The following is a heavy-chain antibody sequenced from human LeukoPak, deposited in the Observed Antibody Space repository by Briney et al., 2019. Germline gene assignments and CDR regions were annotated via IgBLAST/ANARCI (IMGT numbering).Heavy chain of an antibody. V-gene: IGHV4-39*07. CDR3: ARGRGYSSRIAYYYYYMDV. J-gene: IGHJ6*03. CDR1: GGSISSSSYY. CDR2: IYYSGST. Sequence: HSETLSLTCTVSGGSISSSSYYWGWIRQPPGKGLEWIGSIYYSGSTYYNPSLKSRVTISVDTSKNQFSLKLSSVTAADTAVYYCARGRGYSSRIAYYYYYMDVWGKGTTVTISS. D-gene: IGHD6-13*01.